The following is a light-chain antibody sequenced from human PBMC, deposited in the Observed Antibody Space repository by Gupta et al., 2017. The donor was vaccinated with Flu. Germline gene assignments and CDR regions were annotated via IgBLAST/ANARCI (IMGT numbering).Light chain of an antibody. V-gene: IGKV1-39*01. J-gene: IGKJ3*01. CDR2: AAS. CDR3: HQSDSNLFFT. Sequence: DIQMTQSPSSLSTSVGDRVTITCRASQSISSYLNWYQQKPGKAPKLLIYAASSWQSGVPSRFSGSGCGKDLSLTISSRQPEDFASYYCHQSDSNLFFTFGHGTKVDIK. CDR1: QSISSY.